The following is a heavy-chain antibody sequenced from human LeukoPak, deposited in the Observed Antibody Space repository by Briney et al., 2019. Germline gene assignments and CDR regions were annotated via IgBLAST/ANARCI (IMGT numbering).Heavy chain of an antibody. CDR3: AKDVSAGGNGNYYGMDV. D-gene: IGHD4-23*01. CDR1: GFTFDDYA. V-gene: IGHV3-9*01. CDR2: ISWNGGSI. Sequence: GRSLRLSCAASGFTFDDYAMHWVRQAPVKGLEWVASISWNGGSIGYSNSVKGRFTISRESAKNSLYLQMNSLRAEDTALYYCAKDVSAGGNGNYYGMDVWGQGITVTVSS. J-gene: IGHJ6*02.